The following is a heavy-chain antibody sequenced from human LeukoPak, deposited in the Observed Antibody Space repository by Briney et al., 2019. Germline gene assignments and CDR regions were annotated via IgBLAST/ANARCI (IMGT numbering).Heavy chain of an antibody. CDR2: MNPNSGNT. J-gene: IGHJ6*02. CDR3: ARARLHYYGMDV. Sequence: ASVKVSCKASGYTFTSYDINWVRQATGQGLEWMGWMNPNSGNTGYAQKFQGRVTMTRNTSISTAYMELSSLRSEDTAVYYCARARLHYYGMDVWGQGTTVTVSS. V-gene: IGHV1-8*01. CDR1: GYTFTSYD.